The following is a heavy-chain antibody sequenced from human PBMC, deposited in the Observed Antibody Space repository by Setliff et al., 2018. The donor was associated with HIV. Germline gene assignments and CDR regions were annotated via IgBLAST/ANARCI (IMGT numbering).Heavy chain of an antibody. CDR1: GGSISSGSYY. Sequence: PSETLSLTCTVSGGSISSGSYYWSWIRQPAGKGLEWIGQIYTSGSTNYNPSLKSRVTISVDTSKNQFSLKLRFVTAADTAVYFCARDPYCSGDGCFRYYQHWGRGTLVTVSS. J-gene: IGHJ1*01. D-gene: IGHD2-15*01. V-gene: IGHV4-61*09. CDR3: ARDPYCSGDGCFRYYQH. CDR2: IYTSGST.